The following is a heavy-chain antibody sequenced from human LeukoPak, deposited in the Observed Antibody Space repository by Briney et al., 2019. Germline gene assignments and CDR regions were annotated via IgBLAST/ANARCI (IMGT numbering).Heavy chain of an antibody. V-gene: IGHV3-30*04. CDR2: ISYDGSNK. J-gene: IGHJ5*02. Sequence: GGSLRLSCAASGFTFSSYAMHWVRQAPGKGLEWVAVISYDGSNKYYADSVKGRFTISRDSSKNTLYLQMNSLRAEDTAVCYCARDSAWVVVPAAHSGWFDPWGQGTLVTVSS. CDR3: ARDSAWVVVPAAHSGWFDP. CDR1: GFTFSSYA. D-gene: IGHD2-2*01.